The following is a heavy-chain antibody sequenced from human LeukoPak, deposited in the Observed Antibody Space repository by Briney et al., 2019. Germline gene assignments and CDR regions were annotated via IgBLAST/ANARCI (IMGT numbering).Heavy chain of an antibody. CDR1: GFTFRSYG. J-gene: IGHJ1*01. Sequence: PGGSLRLSCAASGFTFRSYGMHGVRQAPGKGLEGVGVISYDGSNKYYADSVKGRFTISRDNSKNTLYLQMNSLRAEDTAVYYCAKDGLATVNLYFQHWGQGTLVTVSS. CDR3: AKDGLATVNLYFQH. CDR2: ISYDGSNK. D-gene: IGHD4-17*01. V-gene: IGHV3-30*18.